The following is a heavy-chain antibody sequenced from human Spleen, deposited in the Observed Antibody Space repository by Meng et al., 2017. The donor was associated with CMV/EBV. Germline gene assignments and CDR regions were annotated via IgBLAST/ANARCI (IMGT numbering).Heavy chain of an antibody. D-gene: IGHD2-21*01. Sequence: GESLKISCAASGFSFSRYDMHWVRQAPGKGLDWVAFTRYDGSNKYYADSVKGRFTISRDNAKNSLYLQMNSLRAEDTAVYYCARGGCGGDCYFWYFDLWGRGTLVTVSS. CDR3: ARGGCGGDCYFWYFDL. V-gene: IGHV3-30*02. J-gene: IGHJ2*01. CDR1: GFSFSRYD. CDR2: TRYDGSNK.